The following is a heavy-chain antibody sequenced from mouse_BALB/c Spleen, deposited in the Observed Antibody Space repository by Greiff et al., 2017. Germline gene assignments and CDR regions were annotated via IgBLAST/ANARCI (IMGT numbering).Heavy chain of an antibody. V-gene: IGHV1-69*02. Sequence: VQLQQPGAELVKPGASVKLSCKASGYTFTSYWMHWVKQRPGQGLEWIGEIDPSDSYTNYNQKFKGKATLTVDKSSSTAYMQLSSLTSEDSAVYYCARTGYYGSSPSAYWGQGTLVTVSA. D-gene: IGHD1-1*01. CDR2: IDPSDSYT. CDR1: GYTFTSYW. CDR3: ARTGYYGSSPSAY. J-gene: IGHJ3*01.